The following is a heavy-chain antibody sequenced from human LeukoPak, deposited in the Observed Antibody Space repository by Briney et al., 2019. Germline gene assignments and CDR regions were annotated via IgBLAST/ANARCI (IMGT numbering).Heavy chain of an antibody. V-gene: IGHV4-59*01. J-gene: IGHJ5*02. CDR2: IYYSGST. CDR1: GGSTSSYS. Sequence: SETLSLTCTVSGGSTSSYSWSSIRPPPGKGLEWIWYIYYSGSTNYNPSLKSRVTISVDTSKNQFSLKLSSVTAADTAVYYCARVDTAMVFNWFDPWGQGTLVTVSS. D-gene: IGHD5-18*01. CDR3: ARVDTAMVFNWFDP.